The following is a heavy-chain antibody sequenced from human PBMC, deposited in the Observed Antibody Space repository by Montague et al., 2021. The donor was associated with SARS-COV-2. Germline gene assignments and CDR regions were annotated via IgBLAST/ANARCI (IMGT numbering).Heavy chain of an antibody. CDR1: GDSVSSNIAT. J-gene: IGHJ2*01. CDR2: TYYRSKWYN. D-gene: IGHD2-21*02. V-gene: IGHV6-1*01. CDR3: ARAYCGGDCYFYWYFDL. Sequence: CAISGDSVSSNIATWNWSRQSPSRGLEWLGRTYYRSKWYNDYAVSVKSRVIINPDTSNNRISLQLNSVTPEDMAVYYCARAYCGGDCYFYWYFDLWGRGTLVTVSS.